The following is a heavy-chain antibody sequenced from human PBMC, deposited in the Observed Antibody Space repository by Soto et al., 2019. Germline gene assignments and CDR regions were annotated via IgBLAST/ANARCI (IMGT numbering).Heavy chain of an antibody. CDR3: ARVNYCSGGSCQIFDP. D-gene: IGHD2-15*01. CDR1: GYTFTSYY. CDR2: INPSGGST. V-gene: IGHV1-46*01. Sequence: ASVKVSCKASGYTFTSYYMHWVRQAPGQGLEWMGIINPSGGSTSYAQKFQGRVTMTRDTSTSTVYMELSSLRSEDTAVYYCARVNYCSGGSCQIFDPWGQGTLVTVSS. J-gene: IGHJ5*02.